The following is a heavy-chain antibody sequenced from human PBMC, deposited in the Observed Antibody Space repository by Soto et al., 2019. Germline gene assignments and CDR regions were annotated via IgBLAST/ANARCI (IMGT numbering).Heavy chain of an antibody. CDR3: ARDQTGITTAGGGRIDH. CDR1: GFTFSTHA. CDR2: VSFDGSNK. D-gene: IGHD6-13*01. Sequence: QVQLVESGGGVVQPGRSLRLSCAASGFTFSTHAMHWVRQAPGKGLACVAIVSFDGSNKYYADSVKGRFTISRDNSKNTLYLQMTGLTPEDTAVYYCARDQTGITTAGGGRIDHWGQGTLVTVSS. V-gene: IGHV3-30-3*01. J-gene: IGHJ4*02.